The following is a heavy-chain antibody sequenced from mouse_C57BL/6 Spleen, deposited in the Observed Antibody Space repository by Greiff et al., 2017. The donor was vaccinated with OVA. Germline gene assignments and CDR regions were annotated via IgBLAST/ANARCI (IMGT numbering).Heavy chain of an antibody. D-gene: IGHD2-3*01. CDR1: GFTFSDYG. V-gene: IGHV5-17*01. J-gene: IGHJ4*01. Sequence: EVQVVESGGGLVKPGGSLKLSCAASGFTFSDYGMHWVRQAPEKGLEWVAYISSGSSTIYYADTVKGRFTISRDNAKNTLFLQMTSLRSEDTAMDYCARGYDGYYYARDYWGQGTSVTVSS. CDR3: ARGYDGYYYARDY. CDR2: ISSGSSTI.